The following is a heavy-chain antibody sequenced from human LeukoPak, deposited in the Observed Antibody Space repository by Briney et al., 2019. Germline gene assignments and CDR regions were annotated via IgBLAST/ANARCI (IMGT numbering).Heavy chain of an antibody. CDR1: GFTFSSYS. J-gene: IGHJ4*02. CDR2: ISSSSSTI. CDR3: ARGSASDWSPFDY. Sequence: GGSLRLSCAASGFTFSSYSMNWVRQAPGKGLEWVSSISSSSSTIYYADSVKGRFTISRDNAKNTLYLQMSSLRAEDTAVYYCARGSASDWSPFDYWGQGTLVTVSS. D-gene: IGHD3-9*01. V-gene: IGHV3-48*04.